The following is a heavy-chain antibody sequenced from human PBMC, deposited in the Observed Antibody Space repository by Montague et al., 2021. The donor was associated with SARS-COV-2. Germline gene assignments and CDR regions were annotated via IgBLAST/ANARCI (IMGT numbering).Heavy chain of an antibody. CDR3: ARALVRGGDFDY. D-gene: IGHD3-10*01. Sequence: SDTLSLTSAVYGGSFSGYYWSWIRQPAGKGLEWIGEINHSGSTNXNPSLKSRVTISVDTSKNQFSLKLSSVTAADTAVYYCARALVRGGDFDYWGQGTLVTVSS. CDR1: GGSFSGYY. V-gene: IGHV4-34*01. J-gene: IGHJ4*02. CDR2: INHSGST.